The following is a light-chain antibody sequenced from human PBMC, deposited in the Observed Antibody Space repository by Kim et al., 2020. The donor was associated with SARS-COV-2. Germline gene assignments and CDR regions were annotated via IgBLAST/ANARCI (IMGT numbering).Light chain of an antibody. Sequence: SITISCTGTSSDVGNYNLASWYQQHPGKAPKLRIYEVTKRPSGVSDRFSGSKSGNTASLTISGLQAEDEADYYCCSYVGSSNWVFGGGTQLTVL. CDR2: EVT. J-gene: IGLJ3*02. V-gene: IGLV2-23*02. CDR3: CSYVGSSNWV. CDR1: SSDVGNYNL.